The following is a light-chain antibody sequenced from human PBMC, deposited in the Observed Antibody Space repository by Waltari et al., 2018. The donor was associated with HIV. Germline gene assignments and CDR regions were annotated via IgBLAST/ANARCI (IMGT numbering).Light chain of an antibody. CDR2: RDN. V-gene: IGLV1-47*01. CDR1: SANVGNT. CDR3: AAWDDILSGWV. Sequence: QSVLTQPPSASGTPGQRVTISCSGSSANVGNTVYWYQQLPGTAPKVLIYRDNQRPSGVPDRFSGSWSGTSASLAVSGLRSDDEANYFCAAWDDILSGWVFGGGTKLTVL. J-gene: IGLJ3*02.